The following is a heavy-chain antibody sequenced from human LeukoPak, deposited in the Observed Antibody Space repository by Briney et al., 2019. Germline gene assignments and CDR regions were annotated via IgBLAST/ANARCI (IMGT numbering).Heavy chain of an antibody. CDR3: AKLGGIAVAGNEADGYYYGMDV. CDR2: ISGSGGST. V-gene: IGHV3-23*01. CDR1: GFTFSSYA. J-gene: IGHJ6*02. D-gene: IGHD6-19*01. Sequence: QPGGSLRLSCAASGFTFSSYAMSWVRQAPGKGLEWVSAISGSGGSTSYEDYVKGRFTISRANSKNKLYLEMISLRAEDTAVYYCAKLGGIAVAGNEADGYYYGMDVWGQGTTVTVSS.